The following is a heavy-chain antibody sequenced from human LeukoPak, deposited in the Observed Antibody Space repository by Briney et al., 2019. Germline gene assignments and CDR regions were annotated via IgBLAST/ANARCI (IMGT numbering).Heavy chain of an antibody. CDR1: GGSISNYF. Sequence: PSETLSLTCAVFGGSISNYFWSWIRQPPGKGLEWIGYIYYGGSTNYNPSLKSRVTISVDTSKNQFSLKLSSVTAADTAVYYCAREGSGYPFDYWGQGTLVTVSS. D-gene: IGHD3-22*01. CDR2: IYYGGST. CDR3: AREGSGYPFDY. J-gene: IGHJ4*02. V-gene: IGHV4-59*01.